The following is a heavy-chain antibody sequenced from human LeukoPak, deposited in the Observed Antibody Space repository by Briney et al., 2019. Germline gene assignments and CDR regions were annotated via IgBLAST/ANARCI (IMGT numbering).Heavy chain of an antibody. CDR2: IIPILGIA. CDR1: GGTFSSYA. V-gene: IGHV1-69*04. CDR3: ASEAAYSSGWYPDAFDI. Sequence: SVKVSCKASGGTFSSYAISWVRQAPGQGLEWMGRIIPILGIANYAQKFQGRVTITADKSTSTAYMELSSLRSEDTAAYYCASEAAYSSGWYPDAFDIWGQGTMVTVSS. J-gene: IGHJ3*02. D-gene: IGHD6-19*01.